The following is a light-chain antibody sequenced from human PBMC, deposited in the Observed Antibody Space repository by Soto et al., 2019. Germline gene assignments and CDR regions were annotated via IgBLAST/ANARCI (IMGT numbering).Light chain of an antibody. V-gene: IGLV2-8*01. CDR2: EVV. J-gene: IGLJ1*01. CDR1: KNDIDVYDF. CDR3: KSYAGSKTYV. Sequence: QSVLTQPPSASEAPGQSVTISCTATKNDIDVYDFVSWYQHHPGKAPRLIIYEVVQRPSGVPDRFSGSKSGNTGSLTVPGLQAADEADYFCKSYAGSKTYVFGSGTKVPVL.